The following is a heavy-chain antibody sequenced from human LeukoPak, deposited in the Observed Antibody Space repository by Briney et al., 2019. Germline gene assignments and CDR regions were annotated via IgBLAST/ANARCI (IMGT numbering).Heavy chain of an antibody. J-gene: IGHJ5*02. CDR3: ARARLVGYSGSFDP. CDR2: INHSGST. V-gene: IGHV4-34*01. Sequence: SETLSLTCAVYGGSFSGYYWSWIRQPPGKGLEWIGEINHSGSTNYNPSLKSRVTISVDTSKNQFSLKLTSVTAADTAVYYCARARLVGYSGSFDPWGQGTLVTVSS. D-gene: IGHD5-12*01. CDR1: GGSFSGYY.